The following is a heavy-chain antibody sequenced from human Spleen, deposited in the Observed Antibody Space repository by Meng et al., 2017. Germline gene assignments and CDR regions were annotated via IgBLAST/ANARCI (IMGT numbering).Heavy chain of an antibody. Sequence: QVRLMPWGAGLLKPSDTLSLPRAVYGGSFSGYYWSWIRQPPGKGLEWIGEINHSGSTNYNPSLKSRVTISVDTSKNQFSLKLSSVTAADTAVYYCARRHNWGWVPIDYWGQGTLVTVSS. V-gene: IGHV4-34*01. CDR3: ARRHNWGWVPIDY. J-gene: IGHJ4*02. CDR1: GGSFSGYY. CDR2: INHSGST. D-gene: IGHD7-27*01.